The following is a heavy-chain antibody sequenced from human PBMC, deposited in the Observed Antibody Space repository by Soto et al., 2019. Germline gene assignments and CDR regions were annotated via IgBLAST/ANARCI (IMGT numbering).Heavy chain of an antibody. J-gene: IGHJ5*02. CDR1: GGAIGGYC. D-gene: IGHD6-19*01. CDR2: VSYSGST. CDR3: SRHGSDSGWFFFDP. Sequence: SETLSLTCSLSGGAIGGYCWSWIRQPPGKALQWIGYVSYSGSTEYYPFLTSRVSISIDTSKNQFSLKMISVTAADTAVYYCSRHGSDSGWFFFDPWGQGALVTVSS. V-gene: IGHV4-59*08.